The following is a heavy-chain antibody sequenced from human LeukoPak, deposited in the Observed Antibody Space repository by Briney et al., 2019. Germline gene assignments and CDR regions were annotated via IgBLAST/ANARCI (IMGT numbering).Heavy chain of an antibody. CDR1: DVSISGYY. V-gene: IGHV4-59*08. CDR2: IYYSGST. D-gene: IGHD1-26*01. Sequence: SETLSLTCTVSDVSISGYYWSWIRQPPGKGLEWIGYIYYSGSTKYSPSLTSRVTISIDTSKNQFSLKLNSVTATDTAVYYCARQPWNMGAYYFDLWGQGTLVTVSS. J-gene: IGHJ4*02. CDR3: ARQPWNMGAYYFDL.